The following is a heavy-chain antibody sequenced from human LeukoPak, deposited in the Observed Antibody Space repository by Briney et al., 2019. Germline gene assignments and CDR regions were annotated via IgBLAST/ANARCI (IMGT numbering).Heavy chain of an antibody. CDR2: IGGSSDFI. D-gene: IGHD3-10*01. J-gene: IGHJ1*01. CDR1: GFTFSRYA. Sequence: GGSLRLSCAASGFTFSRYAMHWVRQAPGKGLEWVSAIGGSSDFIYYAEYVKGRFTISRDNSKEILYLQVNSLRAEDAAVYYCAKADGGWGVIIKDWGQGTLVTVSS. V-gene: IGHV3-23*01. CDR3: AKADGGWGVIIKD.